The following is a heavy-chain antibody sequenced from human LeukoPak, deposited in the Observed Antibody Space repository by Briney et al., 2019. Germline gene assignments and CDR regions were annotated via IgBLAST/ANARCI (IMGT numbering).Heavy chain of an antibody. Sequence: ASVKVSCKASGYTFTGYYMHWVRQAPGQGLEWMGWINLNSGGTNYAQKFQGRVTMTRDTSISTAYMELSSLRSEDTAVYYCARVGRWLQSGEADYWGQGTLVTVSS. CDR2: INLNSGGT. CDR1: GYTFTGYY. V-gene: IGHV1-2*02. CDR3: ARVGRWLQSGEADY. D-gene: IGHD5-24*01. J-gene: IGHJ4*02.